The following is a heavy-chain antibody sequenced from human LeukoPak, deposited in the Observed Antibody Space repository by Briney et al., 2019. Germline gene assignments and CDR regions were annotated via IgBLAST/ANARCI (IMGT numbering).Heavy chain of an antibody. CDR1: GXSISSYY. J-gene: IGHJ3*02. Sequence: SETLSLTWTVSGXSISSYYGSWIRQPPGKGLEWIGYIYYSGSTNYNPSLKSRVTISVDTSKNQFSLTLTSVTAADTAVYYCARNLKDGGSGSYRDGFDIWGQGTMVTVSS. CDR3: ARNLKDGGSGSYRDGFDI. CDR2: IYYSGST. V-gene: IGHV4-59*01. D-gene: IGHD3-10*01.